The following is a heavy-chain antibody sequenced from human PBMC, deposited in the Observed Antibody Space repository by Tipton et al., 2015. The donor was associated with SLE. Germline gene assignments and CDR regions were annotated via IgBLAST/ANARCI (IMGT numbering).Heavy chain of an antibody. CDR3: ARGLGWNDPFDI. CDR2: IRYSGST. D-gene: IGHD1-1*01. CDR1: GGSISSYY. Sequence: TLSLTCKISGGSISSYYWSWIRQPPGKGLEWIGYIRYSGSTKYNPSLKSRVTMSVDTSKNQFSLKLSSVTAADTAVYYCARGLGWNDPFDIWGQGTMVTVSS. V-gene: IGHV4-59*12. J-gene: IGHJ3*02.